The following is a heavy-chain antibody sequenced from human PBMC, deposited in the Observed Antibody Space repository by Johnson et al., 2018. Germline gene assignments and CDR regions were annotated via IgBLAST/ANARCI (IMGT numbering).Heavy chain of an antibody. CDR3: AKGPNPFRITIFGLITPLHD. CDR2: ISYDGSNR. V-gene: IGHV3-30*18. J-gene: IGHJ4*02. Sequence: QVQLQESGGGVVQPGRSLRLSCAASGFAFSNYVMHWVRQAPGKGLEWVSVISYDGSNRFYADSVTGRSTVSRDNSKKTLYLQMNSLRAEDTAVYYCAKGPNPFRITIFGLITPLHDWGQGALVTVSS. CDR1: GFAFSNYV. D-gene: IGHD3-3*01.